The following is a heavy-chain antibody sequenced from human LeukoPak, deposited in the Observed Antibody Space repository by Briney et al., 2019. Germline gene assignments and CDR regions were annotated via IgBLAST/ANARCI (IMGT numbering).Heavy chain of an antibody. Sequence: GESLRLSCAASGFTFSSYWMIWVRQAPGKGLEWVANIRQDGSDKYYVDSVKGRFTISRDNAKNSLYLQMNSLRAEDTAVYYCARGRTFDNWGQGTLVTVSS. J-gene: IGHJ4*02. CDR3: ARGRTFDN. CDR2: IRQDGSDK. CDR1: GFTFSSYW. V-gene: IGHV3-7*05.